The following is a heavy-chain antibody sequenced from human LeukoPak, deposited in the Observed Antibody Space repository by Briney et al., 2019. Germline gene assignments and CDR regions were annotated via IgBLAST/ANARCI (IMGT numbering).Heavy chain of an antibody. CDR2: IYSRGGT. CDR1: WFSVSNNY. CDR3: ARDPPGIAASGAYY. V-gene: IGHV3-53*01. Sequence: GGSLRLSCAVSWFSVSNNYMNWVRQAPGKGLEWVSLIYSRGGTSYADSVKGRFTISRDSSKNTLFLQMNSLRVEDTAVYYCARDPPGIAASGAYYWGQGTLVTVSS. D-gene: IGHD6-13*01. J-gene: IGHJ4*02.